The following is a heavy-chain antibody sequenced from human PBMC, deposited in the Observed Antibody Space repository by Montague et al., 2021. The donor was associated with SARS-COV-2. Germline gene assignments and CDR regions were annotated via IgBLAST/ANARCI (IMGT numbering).Heavy chain of an antibody. V-gene: IGHV4-39*01. CDR1: GGSISSSSYY. CDR2: IYYSGST. CDR3: ARFPTSYYYDSKAAPATPDAFDI. J-gene: IGHJ3*02. Sequence: TLSLTCTVSGGSISSSSYYWGWIRQPPGKGLEWIGSIYYSGSTYYSPSLKSRVTISVDTSKNQFSLKLSSVIAADTAVYYCARFPTSYYYDSKAAPATPDAFDIWGQGTMVTVSS. D-gene: IGHD3-22*01.